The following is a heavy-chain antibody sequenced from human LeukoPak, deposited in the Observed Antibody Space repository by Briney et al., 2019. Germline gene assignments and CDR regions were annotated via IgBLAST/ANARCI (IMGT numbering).Heavy chain of an antibody. CDR3: ARGESGIQH. CDR1: GSIFTNYG. V-gene: IGHV1-18*01. Sequence: GASVKVSCKAAGSIFTNYGISWVRQAPGQGLEWMGWISVYNGNTNYAQKLQGRVTMTTDTSASTAYMELRSLRSDDTAVYYCARGESGIQHWGQGTLVTVSS. CDR2: ISVYNGNT. J-gene: IGHJ1*01.